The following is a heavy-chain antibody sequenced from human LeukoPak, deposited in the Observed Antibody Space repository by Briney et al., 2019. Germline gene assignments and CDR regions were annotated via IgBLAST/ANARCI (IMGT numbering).Heavy chain of an antibody. Sequence: PSETLSLTCTVSGGSISSSSYYWGWIRQPPGKGLEWIGSVYYSGSTYYNPSLKSRVTISVDTSKNQFSLKLSSVTAADTAVYYCARREYSSSWYLYAFDIWGQGTMVTVSS. J-gene: IGHJ3*02. V-gene: IGHV4-39*01. CDR2: VYYSGST. CDR1: GGSISSSSYY. D-gene: IGHD6-13*01. CDR3: ARREYSSSWYLYAFDI.